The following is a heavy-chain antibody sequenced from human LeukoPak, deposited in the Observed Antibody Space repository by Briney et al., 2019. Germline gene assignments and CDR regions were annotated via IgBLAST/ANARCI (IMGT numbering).Heavy chain of an antibody. CDR3: ARDQYDTWSRRGNFDS. D-gene: IGHD3/OR15-3a*01. CDR2: ISSDGTGT. Sequence: YPGGSLRLSCAASGFTFSSYWMHWVRQAPGKGLVWVSGISSDGTGTTYTDSVKGQFTISRDNSKNTLFLQMSSLRAEDTAVFYCARDQYDTWSRRGNFDSWGQGTLVIVSS. J-gene: IGHJ4*02. CDR1: GFTFSSYW. V-gene: IGHV3-74*01.